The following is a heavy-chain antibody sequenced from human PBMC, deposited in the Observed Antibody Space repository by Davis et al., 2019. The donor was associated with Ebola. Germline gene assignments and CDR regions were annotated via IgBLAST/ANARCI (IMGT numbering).Heavy chain of an antibody. CDR1: GGSISSSSYY. D-gene: IGHD3-10*01. CDR3: ARGVKITMVRGVMLDY. J-gene: IGHJ4*02. V-gene: IGHV4-39*01. CDR2: IYYSGST. Sequence: PSETLSLTCTVSGGSISSSSYYWGWIRQPPGKGLEWIGSIYYSGSTYYNPSLKSRVTISVDTSKNQFSLKLSSVTAADTAVYYCARGVKITMVRGVMLDYWGQGTLVTVSS.